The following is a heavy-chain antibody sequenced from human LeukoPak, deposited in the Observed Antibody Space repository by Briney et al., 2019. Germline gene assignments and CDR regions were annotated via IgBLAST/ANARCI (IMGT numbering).Heavy chain of an antibody. Sequence: GGSLRLSCAASGFTFSSYSMNWVRQAPGKGLEWVSSISSSSSYIYYADSVKGRFTISRDNAKNSLYLQMNSLGPEDTAVYYCARDPYSGNYGNYYYYYMDVWGKETTVTISS. CDR3: ARDPYSGNYGNYYYYYMDV. CDR2: ISSSSSYI. CDR1: GFTFSSYS. D-gene: IGHD1-26*01. V-gene: IGHV3-21*01. J-gene: IGHJ6*03.